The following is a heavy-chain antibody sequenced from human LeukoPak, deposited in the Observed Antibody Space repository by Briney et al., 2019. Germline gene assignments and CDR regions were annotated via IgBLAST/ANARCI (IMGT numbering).Heavy chain of an antibody. D-gene: IGHD5-18*01. CDR3: ACLRDEGYSYGSLDY. CDR2: IYYSGST. V-gene: IGHV4-39*01. J-gene: IGHJ4*02. CDR1: GGSISSSYYY. Sequence: PSETLFLTCTVSGGSISSSYYYWGWIRQPPGKGLEWIGSIYYSGSTDYNPTLKSRVTISVDTSKKQLSLKLRSVTAADTAVYYCACLRDEGYSYGSLDYWGQGTLVTVSS.